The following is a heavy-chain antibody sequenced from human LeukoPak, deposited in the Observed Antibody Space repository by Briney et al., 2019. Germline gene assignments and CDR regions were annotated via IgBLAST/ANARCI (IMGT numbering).Heavy chain of an antibody. CDR3: ARGLVGDPQTFDAVYMDV. Sequence: SETLSLTCTVSGYSISSGYYWGWIRQPPGKGLEWIGSIYHSGSTYYNPSLKSRVTISVDTSKNQFSLKLSSVTAADTAVYYCARGLVGDPQTFDAVYMDVWGKGTTVTVSS. J-gene: IGHJ6*03. D-gene: IGHD2-21*01. CDR2: IYHSGST. V-gene: IGHV4-38-2*02. CDR1: GYSISSGYY.